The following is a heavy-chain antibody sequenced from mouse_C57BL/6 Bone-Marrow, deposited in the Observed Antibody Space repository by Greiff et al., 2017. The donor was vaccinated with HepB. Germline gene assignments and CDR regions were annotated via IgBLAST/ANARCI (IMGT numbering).Heavy chain of an antibody. Sequence: VQLQQSGAELVRPGASVKLSCKASGYTFTDYYINWVKQRPGQGLEWIARIYPGSGNTYYNEKFKGKATLTAEKSSSTAYMQLSSLTSEDSAVYFCARGGGYDEFAYWGQGTLVTVSA. CDR1: GYTFTDYY. V-gene: IGHV1-76*01. CDR3: ARGGGYDEFAY. D-gene: IGHD2-2*01. CDR2: IYPGSGNT. J-gene: IGHJ3*01.